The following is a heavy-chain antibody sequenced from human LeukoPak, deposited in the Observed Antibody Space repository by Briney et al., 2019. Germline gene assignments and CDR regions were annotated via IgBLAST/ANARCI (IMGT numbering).Heavy chain of an antibody. Sequence: GGSLRLSCAVSGFTFSSYWMSWVRQTPGKGLEWVANIKEDGTETKYVDSVRGRFTISRDNAKNSLFLQMNSLRAEDTAVYYCVREGGSDWYSGWFDPWGQGTLVTVSS. CDR2: IKEDGTET. J-gene: IGHJ5*02. CDR1: GFTFSSYW. V-gene: IGHV3-7*01. D-gene: IGHD6-19*01. CDR3: VREGGSDWYSGWFDP.